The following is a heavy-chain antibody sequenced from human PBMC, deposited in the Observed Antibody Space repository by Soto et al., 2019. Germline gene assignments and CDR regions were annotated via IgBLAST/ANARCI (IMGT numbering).Heavy chain of an antibody. CDR2: VSIGGGTK. V-gene: IGHV3-48*03. CDR1: GFPFSTYE. Sequence: EVQLMESGGGLVQPGGSLRLSCARSGFPFSTYEMNWVRQAPGKGLEWVSYVSIGGGTKYYADSVKGRFTISRDNAKDSLYLQMDSLRAEDTAIYYCTSMAASVTKFDCWGQRTLVTISS. D-gene: IGHD6-13*01. CDR3: TSMAASVTKFDC. J-gene: IGHJ5*01.